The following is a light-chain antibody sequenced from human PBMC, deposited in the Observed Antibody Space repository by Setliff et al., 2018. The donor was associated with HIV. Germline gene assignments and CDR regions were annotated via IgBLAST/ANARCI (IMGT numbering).Light chain of an antibody. CDR1: SNDVGGYNY. CDR3: SSYTSTTFYV. J-gene: IGLJ1*01. CDR2: DVT. Sequence: ALTQPASVSGSPGQSITISCTGASNDVGGYNYVSWYQQHPGKAPKLMIYDVTNRPSGVSNRFSGSKSGNTASLTISGLQAEDEADYYCSSYTSTTFYVFGSGTKVTVL. V-gene: IGLV2-14*03.